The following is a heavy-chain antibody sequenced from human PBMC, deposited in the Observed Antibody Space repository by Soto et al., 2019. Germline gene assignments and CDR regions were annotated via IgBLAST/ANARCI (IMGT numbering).Heavy chain of an antibody. D-gene: IGHD3-10*01. J-gene: IGHJ6*02. CDR1: GYTFASYA. CDR3: ATVYGSGSYFVDYYGMDV. Sequence: ASVKVSCKASGYTFASYAISWMRQAPGQGLEWMGWISAYNGNTNYAQKLQGRVTMTKDTSTRTAYMDLRSLRSDDTAVYYCATVYGSGSYFVDYYGMDVWGQGTTVTVSS. CDR2: ISAYNGNT. V-gene: IGHV1-18*01.